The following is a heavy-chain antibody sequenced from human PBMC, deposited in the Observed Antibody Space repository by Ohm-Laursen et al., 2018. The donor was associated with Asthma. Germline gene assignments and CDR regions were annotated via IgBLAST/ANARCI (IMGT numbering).Heavy chain of an antibody. CDR3: ARGRAAAGTCPYYGMDV. V-gene: IGHV4-59*01. J-gene: IGHJ6*02. Sequence: SETLSLTCTVSGGSISSYYWSWIRQPPGKGLVWIGDIYYNGSTSYNPSLKSQLTISVDTSKNQISLKLSSVTAADTAVYYCARGRAAAGTCPYYGMDVWGQGTTVTVSS. CDR2: IYYNGST. D-gene: IGHD6-13*01. CDR1: GGSISSYY.